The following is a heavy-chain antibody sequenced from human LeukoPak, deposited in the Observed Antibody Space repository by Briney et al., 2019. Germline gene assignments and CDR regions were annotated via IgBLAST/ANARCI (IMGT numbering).Heavy chain of an antibody. CDR1: GGTFSSSA. V-gene: IGHV1-69*04. CDR3: ARNYGGNSGFDP. Sequence: SVKVSCKASGGTFSSSAISWVRQAPGQGLEWMGRIIPILGIANYAQKFQGRVTITADKSTSTAYMELSSLRSEDTAVYYCARNYGGNSGFDPWGQGTLVTVSS. D-gene: IGHD4-23*01. J-gene: IGHJ5*02. CDR2: IIPILGIA.